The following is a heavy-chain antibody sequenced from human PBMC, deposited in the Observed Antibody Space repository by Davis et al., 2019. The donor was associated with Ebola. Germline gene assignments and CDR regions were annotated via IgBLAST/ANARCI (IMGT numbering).Heavy chain of an antibody. Sequence: PGGSLRLSCAASGFTVSSNYMSWVRQAPGKGLEWVSVIYSGGSTYYADSVKGRFTISRDNSKNTLYLQMNSLRAEDTAVYYCARVSSSGWYPYGWFDPWGQGTLVTVSS. J-gene: IGHJ5*02. D-gene: IGHD6-19*01. V-gene: IGHV3-53*01. CDR1: GFTVSSNY. CDR3: ARVSSSGWYPYGWFDP. CDR2: IYSGGST.